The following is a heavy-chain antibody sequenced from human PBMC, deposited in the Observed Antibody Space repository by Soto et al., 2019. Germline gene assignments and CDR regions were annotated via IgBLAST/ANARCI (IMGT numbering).Heavy chain of an antibody. Sequence: ASVKVSCKASGYTFTGYYMHWVRQAPGQGLEWMGWINPNSGGTNYAQKFQGWVTMTRDTSISTAYMELSRLRSDDTAVYYCARSPIAVSGTLDPWGQGTLVTVS. J-gene: IGHJ5*02. V-gene: IGHV1-2*04. D-gene: IGHD6-19*01. CDR1: GYTFTGYY. CDR3: ARSPIAVSGTLDP. CDR2: INPNSGGT.